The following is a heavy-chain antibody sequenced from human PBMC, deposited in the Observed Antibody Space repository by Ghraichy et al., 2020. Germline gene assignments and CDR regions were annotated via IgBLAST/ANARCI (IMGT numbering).Heavy chain of an antibody. V-gene: IGHV3-33*01. CDR3: AREGITIFGVVSPPLGY. Sequence: GGSLRLSCAASVFTFSSYGMHWVRQAPGKGLEWVAVIWYDGSNKYYADSVKGRFTISRDNSKNTLYLQMNSLRAEDTAVYYCAREGITIFGVVSPPLGYWGQGTLVTVSS. D-gene: IGHD3-3*01. CDR1: VFTFSSYG. CDR2: IWYDGSNK. J-gene: IGHJ4*02.